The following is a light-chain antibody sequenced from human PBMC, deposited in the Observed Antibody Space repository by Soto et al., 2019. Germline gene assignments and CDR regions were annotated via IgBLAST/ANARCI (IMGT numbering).Light chain of an antibody. V-gene: IGKV3-11*01. J-gene: IGKJ5*01. Sequence: EILMTQSPATLSVSPGERATLSCRASQTVSNYLLWYQQKPGQAPRLLIYDASNRATGIPARFSGSGSETDFTLTISSLEPEDVAVYYCQQRMNWPLTFGQGTRLEVK. CDR2: DAS. CDR1: QTVSNY. CDR3: QQRMNWPLT.